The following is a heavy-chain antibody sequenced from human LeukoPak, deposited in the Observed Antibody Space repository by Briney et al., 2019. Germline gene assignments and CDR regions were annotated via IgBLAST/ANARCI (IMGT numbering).Heavy chain of an antibody. CDR3: ARDPAAAGVPCDY. CDR1: GFTFSSYA. D-gene: IGHD6-13*01. V-gene: IGHV3-30-3*01. CDR2: ISYDESNK. J-gene: IGHJ4*02. Sequence: GRSLRLSCAASGFTFSSYAMHWVRQAPGRGLEWVAVISYDESNKYYADSVKGRFTISRDNSQNTLYLQMNSLRAEDTAVYYCARDPAAAGVPCDYWGQGTLVTVSS.